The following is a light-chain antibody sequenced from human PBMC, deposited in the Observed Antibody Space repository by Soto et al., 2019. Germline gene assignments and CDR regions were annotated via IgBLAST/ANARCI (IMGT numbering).Light chain of an antibody. J-gene: IGKJ1*01. Sequence: DIVLTQSPGTLSLSPGERATLSCRASQSVSSYLAWYQQKPGQAPRLLIYGASSRATGIPDRFSGGGSGTDFTLTISRLEPGYFAMYDCQQYGSSSRTFGKGTKVEVK. V-gene: IGKV3-20*01. CDR2: GAS. CDR1: QSVSSY. CDR3: QQYGSSSRT.